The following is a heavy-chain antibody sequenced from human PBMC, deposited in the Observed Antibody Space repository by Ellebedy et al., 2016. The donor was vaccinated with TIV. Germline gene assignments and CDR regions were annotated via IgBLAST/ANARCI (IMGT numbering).Heavy chain of an antibody. Sequence: GESLKISCTASGFTFGDYFMSWVRQAPGKGLEWVSYITNVGSTTSYADSLKGRFTISSDNSKNTLYLQMNSLRAEDTAVYYSERGGVVGPYGMDVWGQGTTVTVSS. CDR1: GFTFGDYF. CDR2: ITNVGSTT. D-gene: IGHD1-26*01. V-gene: IGHV3-11*01. J-gene: IGHJ6*02. CDR3: ERGGVVGPYGMDV.